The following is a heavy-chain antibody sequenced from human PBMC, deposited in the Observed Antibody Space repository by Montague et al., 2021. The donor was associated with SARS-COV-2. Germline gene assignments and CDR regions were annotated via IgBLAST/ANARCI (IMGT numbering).Heavy chain of an antibody. Sequence: SETLSLTCTVSGGSITSSAYFWSWIRQSPGKGLEWIGPVYYSGNTYYNPSLKSRLTISMDTSKNQISLKLSSVTAADMAVYYCASPGGYCTGGSCDFVDWGQGTLVTVSS. J-gene: IGHJ4*02. CDR3: ASPGGYCTGGSCDFVD. D-gene: IGHD2-15*01. CDR1: GGSITSSAYF. V-gene: IGHV4-39*07. CDR2: VYYSGNT.